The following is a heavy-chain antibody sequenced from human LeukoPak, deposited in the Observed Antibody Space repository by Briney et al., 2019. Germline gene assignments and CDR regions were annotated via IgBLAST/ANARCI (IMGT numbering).Heavy chain of an antibody. J-gene: IGHJ4*02. CDR2: IYSGGYT. Sequence: GGSLSPSRAPPVFTASSIYISCVRQAPGKGLEWVAIIYSGGYTDYAHSVKGRFTISRNNSKNTLYLQMNSLRAEDTAVYYCARRLEYIGSKGVFCYWGQGTLVTVSS. D-gene: IGHD6-6*01. CDR1: VFTASSIY. CDR3: ARRLEYIGSKGVFCY. V-gene: IGHV3-66*01.